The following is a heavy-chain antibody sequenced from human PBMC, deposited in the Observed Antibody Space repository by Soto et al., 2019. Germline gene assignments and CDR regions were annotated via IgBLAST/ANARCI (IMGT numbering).Heavy chain of an antibody. D-gene: IGHD2-15*01. CDR2: ISSSSSSI. V-gene: IGHV3-11*01. J-gene: IGHJ6*02. CDR3: ARDHSVSTPLDGIYV. CDR1: GGSISSGGYS. Sequence: LSLTCAVSGGSISSGGYSWSWIRQTPGKGLEWISYISSSSSSIYYADSVRGRFTISRDNAKNSLFLQMNTLRAEDTAVYYCARDHSVSTPLDGIYVWGHGTTVTVSS.